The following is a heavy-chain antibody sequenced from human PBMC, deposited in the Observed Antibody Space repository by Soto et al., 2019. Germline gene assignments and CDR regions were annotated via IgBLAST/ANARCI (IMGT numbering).Heavy chain of an antibody. Sequence: EVQLVESGGGLVKPGGSLRLSCAASGFTFSSYSMNWVLQAPGKGLEGVSSISSSSSYIYYADSVKGRFTISRDNAKNSLYLQMNSLRAEDTAVYYCARGPLSGYYYDSSGYLDLDYWGQGTLVTVSS. V-gene: IGHV3-21*01. CDR1: GFTFSSYS. D-gene: IGHD3-22*01. CDR3: ARGPLSGYYYDSSGYLDLDY. J-gene: IGHJ4*02. CDR2: ISSSSSYI.